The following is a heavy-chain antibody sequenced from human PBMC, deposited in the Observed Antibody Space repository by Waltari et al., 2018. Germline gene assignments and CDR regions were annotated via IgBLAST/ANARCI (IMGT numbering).Heavy chain of an antibody. CDR2: INAGNGNT. Sequence: QVQLVQSGAEVKKPGASVKVSCKASGYTFTSYDIHWVPQAPGKRLEWMGWINAGNGNTKYSQEFQGRVTITRDTSASTAYMELSSLRSEDMAVYYCARVGQWLEIIDYWGQGTLVTVSS. D-gene: IGHD6-19*01. CDR3: ARVGQWLEIIDY. J-gene: IGHJ4*02. CDR1: GYTFTSYD. V-gene: IGHV1-3*03.